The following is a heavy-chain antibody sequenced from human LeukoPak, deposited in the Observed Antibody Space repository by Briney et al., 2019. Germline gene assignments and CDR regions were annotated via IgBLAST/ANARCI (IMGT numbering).Heavy chain of an antibody. J-gene: IGHJ5*02. D-gene: IGHD3-22*01. Sequence: ASVKVSCKVSGYTLTELSMHWVRQAPGKGLEWMGGFDPEDDETIYAQKFQGRVTMTEDTSTDTAYMELSSLRSEDTAVYYCAARRQYYYDSSGYPTGWFDPWGQGTLVTVSS. CDR3: AARRQYYYDSSGYPTGWFDP. CDR1: GYTLTELS. CDR2: FDPEDDET. V-gene: IGHV1-24*01.